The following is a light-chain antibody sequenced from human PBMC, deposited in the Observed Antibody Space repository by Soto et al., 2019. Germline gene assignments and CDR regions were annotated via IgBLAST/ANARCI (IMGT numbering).Light chain of an antibody. Sequence: EIGMTQSPATLSVSPGERATLSCRASQSVSSNLAWYQQKPGQAPRLLIYGAATRATGIPARFSGSGSGTAFTLTISSLQSEEFAVYYCQQYNNWPQTFGQGTKVDIK. J-gene: IGKJ1*01. CDR2: GAA. CDR3: QQYNNWPQT. V-gene: IGKV3-15*01. CDR1: QSVSSN.